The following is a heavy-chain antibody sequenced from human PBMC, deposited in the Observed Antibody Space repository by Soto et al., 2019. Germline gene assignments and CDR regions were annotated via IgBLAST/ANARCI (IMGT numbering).Heavy chain of an antibody. V-gene: IGHV4-34*01. CDR3: ARGLITGSHYSGGWYYFDT. CDR1: GESFSGYI. Sequence: SETLSLTCAVYGESFSGYIWTWIRQTPGKGLQWIGQINHSGSASYNPSLKSRVSISVHTSNSQFSLELSSVTAADTAVYYCARGLITGSHYSGGWYYFDTWGQGTQVT. CDR2: INHSGSA. D-gene: IGHD6-19*01. J-gene: IGHJ4*02.